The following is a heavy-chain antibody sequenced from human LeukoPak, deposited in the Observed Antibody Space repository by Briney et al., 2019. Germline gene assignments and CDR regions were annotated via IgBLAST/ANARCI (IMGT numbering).Heavy chain of an antibody. CDR3: ARGGMATTH. J-gene: IGHJ4*02. CDR1: VGSISSYY. Sequence: PSETLSLTCTVSVGSISSYYWGWIRQPPGKGLEWIGYIYYSGSTNYNPSLKSRVTISVDTSKNQFSLKLSSVTAADTAVYYCARGGMATTHWGRGTLVTVSS. D-gene: IGHD5-24*01. CDR2: IYYSGST. V-gene: IGHV4-59*01.